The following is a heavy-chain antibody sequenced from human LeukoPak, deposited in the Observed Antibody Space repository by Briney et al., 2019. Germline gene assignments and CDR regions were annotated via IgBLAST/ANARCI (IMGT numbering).Heavy chain of an antibody. D-gene: IGHD2-2*01. V-gene: IGHV3-21*01. J-gene: IGHJ4*02. CDR2: ISSSSSYI. Sequence: GGSLRLSCAASGFTFSSYSMNWVRQAPGRGLEWVSSISSSSSYIYYADSVKGRFTISRDNAKNSLYLHMSSLRAEDTAVYYCARGAYCSSTSCSIPDPFDYWGQGTLVTVSS. CDR3: ARGAYCSSTSCSIPDPFDY. CDR1: GFTFSSYS.